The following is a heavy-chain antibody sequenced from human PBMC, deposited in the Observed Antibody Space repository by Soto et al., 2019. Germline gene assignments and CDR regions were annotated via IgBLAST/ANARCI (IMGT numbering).Heavy chain of an antibody. CDR3: AISPTVTTGLGDY. Sequence: GGSLRLSCAASGFTFSSYAMSWVRQAPGKGLEWVSAISGSGGSTYYADSVKGRFTISRDNSKNTLYLQMNSLRAEDTAVYYCAISPTVTTGLGDYWGQGTLVTVSS. CDR2: ISGSGGST. CDR1: GFTFSSYA. V-gene: IGHV3-23*01. D-gene: IGHD4-17*01. J-gene: IGHJ4*02.